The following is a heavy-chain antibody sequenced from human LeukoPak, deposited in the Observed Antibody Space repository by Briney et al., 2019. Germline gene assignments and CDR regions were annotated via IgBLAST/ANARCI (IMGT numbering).Heavy chain of an antibody. CDR1: GFTFSSYS. Sequence: PGGSLRLSCAASGFTFSSYSMNWVRQAPGKGLEWVSSISSSSSYIYYADSVKGRFTISRDNAKNSLYLQMNTLRAEDTSVYYCARSLYSGYDYDAFDIWGQGTMVTVSS. D-gene: IGHD5-12*01. V-gene: IGHV3-21*01. J-gene: IGHJ3*02. CDR2: ISSSSSYI. CDR3: ARSLYSGYDYDAFDI.